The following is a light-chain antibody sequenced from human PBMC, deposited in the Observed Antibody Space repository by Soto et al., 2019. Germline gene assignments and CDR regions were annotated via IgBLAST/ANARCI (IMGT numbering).Light chain of an antibody. J-gene: IGLJ1*01. Sequence: QSVLTQPASVSGSPGQSITISCTGTSSDVGGYNYVSWYQQHPGKAPKLMIYEVSNRPSGVSNRFSGSKSGNTASLTISGLQAEDEADYYCSSYTSSSTLVVFGTGTKV. CDR3: SSYTSSSTLVV. V-gene: IGLV2-14*01. CDR2: EVS. CDR1: SSDVGGYNY.